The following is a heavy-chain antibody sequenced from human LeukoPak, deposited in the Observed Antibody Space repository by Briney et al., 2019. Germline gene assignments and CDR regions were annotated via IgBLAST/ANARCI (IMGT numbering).Heavy chain of an antibody. V-gene: IGHV3-9*01. CDR1: GFTFDDYA. Sequence: GGSLRLSCAASGFTFDDYAMHWVRQAPGKGLEWVSGISWNSGNIGYADSVKGRFTISRDNAKNSLYLQMNSLRAEDTAVYYCAREAAMIVVVIGAFDIWGQGTMVTVSS. J-gene: IGHJ3*02. D-gene: IGHD3-22*01. CDR2: ISWNSGNI. CDR3: AREAAMIVVVIGAFDI.